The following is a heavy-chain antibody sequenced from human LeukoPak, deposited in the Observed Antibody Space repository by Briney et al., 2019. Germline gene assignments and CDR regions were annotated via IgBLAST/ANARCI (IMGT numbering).Heavy chain of an antibody. Sequence: ASVKVSCKASGYTFTGQYLYWARQTPGQGLEWMGWINPKTGDTDSAQNFQGRVTMSRDTSITTVYMELSSLTSDDTAVYYCARGYYGMDVWGQGTTVTVSS. J-gene: IGHJ6*02. CDR2: INPKTGDT. CDR3: ARGYYGMDV. V-gene: IGHV1-2*02. CDR1: GYTFTGQY.